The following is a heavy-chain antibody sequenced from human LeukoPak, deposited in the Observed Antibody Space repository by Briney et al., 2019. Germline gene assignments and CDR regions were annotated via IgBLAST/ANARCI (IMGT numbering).Heavy chain of an antibody. J-gene: IGHJ4*02. V-gene: IGHV1-18*01. CDR2: ISAYNGNT. CDR3: ARDESGSYRFDY. D-gene: IGHD1-26*01. CDR1: GYTFTSYG. Sequence: ASVKVSCKASGYTFTSYGISWVRQAPGQGLEWMGWISAYNGNTNYAQKLQGRVTMTTDTSTSTAYMELSSLRSEDTAVYYCARDESGSYRFDYWGQGTLVTVSS.